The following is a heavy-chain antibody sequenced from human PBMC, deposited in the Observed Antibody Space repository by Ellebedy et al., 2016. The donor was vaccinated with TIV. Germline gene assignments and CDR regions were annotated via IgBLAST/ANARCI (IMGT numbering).Heavy chain of an antibody. V-gene: IGHV5-51*01. CDR1: GYSFTTYW. J-gene: IGHJ4*02. CDR2: IYPGNSDT. CDR3: VRLVGATGNFDY. Sequence: KVSCKGSGYSFTTYWIGWVCQMPGKGLEWMGIIYPGNSDTSYSPSFQRQVTISADKSITTAYLQWSSLKASDSAMYYCVRLVGATGNFDYWGQGTLVTVSS. D-gene: IGHD1-26*01.